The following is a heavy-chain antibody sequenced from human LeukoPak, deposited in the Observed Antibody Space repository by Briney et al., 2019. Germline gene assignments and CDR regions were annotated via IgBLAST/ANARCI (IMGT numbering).Heavy chain of an antibody. D-gene: IGHD3-10*01. CDR3: ARDRSVRGIDY. V-gene: IGHV3-23*01. CDR2: IGTSGGNT. J-gene: IGHJ4*02. Sequence: GGSLRLSCAASGFTFSTYAMFWVRQAPGKGLEWVSSIGTSGGNTYYADSVKGRFTISRDNSKNALYLQMNSLRAEDTAVYYCARDRSVRGIDYWGQGTLVTVSS. CDR1: GFTFSTYA.